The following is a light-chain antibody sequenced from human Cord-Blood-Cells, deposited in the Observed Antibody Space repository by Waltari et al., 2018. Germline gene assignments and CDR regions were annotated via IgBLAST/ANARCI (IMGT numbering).Light chain of an antibody. J-gene: IGKJ3*01. CDR2: GAS. CDR3: QQYGSSLFT. Sequence: ENVLTPSPRTLSLSPGERATLSCGAIQSVSSSYLAWYQQKPGQAPRLLIYGASNRATGIPDRFSGSGSGTDFTLTISRLEAEDFAVYYCQQYGSSLFTFGPGTKVDIK. V-gene: IGKV3-20*01. CDR1: QSVSSSY.